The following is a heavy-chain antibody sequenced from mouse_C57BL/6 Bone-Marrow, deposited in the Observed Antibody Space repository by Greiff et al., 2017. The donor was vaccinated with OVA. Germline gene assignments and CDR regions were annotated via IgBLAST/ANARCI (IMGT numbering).Heavy chain of an antibody. J-gene: IGHJ3*01. CDR3: TTPEFAY. V-gene: IGHV14-4*01. Sequence: EVQLQQSGAELVRPGASVKLSCTASGFNIKDDYMHWVKQRPEQGLEWIGWIDPENGDTEYASKFQGKATITAGTSSNTAYLQLSSLTSEDTAVYYCTTPEFAYWGQGTLVTVSA. CDR2: IDPENGDT. CDR1: GFNIKDDY.